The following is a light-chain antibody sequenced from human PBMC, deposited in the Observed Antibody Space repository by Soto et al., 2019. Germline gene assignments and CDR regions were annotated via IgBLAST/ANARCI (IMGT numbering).Light chain of an antibody. CDR2: DVN. CDR3: CSYAGGYTFWV. Sequence: QSALTQPRSVSGSPGQSVTISCTGTSSDVGGYNYVSWYQQHPGKAPKVMIYDVNKRPSGVPDRFSGSKSGNPASLTISGLQAEDEADYHCCSYAGGYTFWVFGGGTKLTVL. V-gene: IGLV2-11*01. CDR1: SSDVGGYNY. J-gene: IGLJ3*02.